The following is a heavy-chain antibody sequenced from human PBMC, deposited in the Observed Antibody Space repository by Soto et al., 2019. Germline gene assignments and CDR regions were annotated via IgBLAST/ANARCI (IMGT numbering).Heavy chain of an antibody. CDR2: IYYSGST. CDR1: GGSISSGGYY. V-gene: IGHV4-31*03. D-gene: IGHD3-10*01. CDR3: ARAYYGSGSSNDAFDI. J-gene: IGHJ3*02. Sequence: PSDTLSLTCTVSGGSISSGGYYWSWIRQHPGKGLEWIGYIYYSGSTYYNPSLKSRVTISVDTSKNQFSLKLSSVTAADTAVYYCARAYYGSGSSNDAFDIWGQGTMVTVSS.